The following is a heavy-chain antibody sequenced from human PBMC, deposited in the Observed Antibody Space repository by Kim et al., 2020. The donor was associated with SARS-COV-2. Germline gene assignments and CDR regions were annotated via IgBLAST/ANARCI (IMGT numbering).Heavy chain of an antibody. CDR2: ISSSSSYI. D-gene: IGHD5-18*01. CDR3: ARALRGYSYGPNYYYGMDV. J-gene: IGHJ6*02. V-gene: IGHV3-21*01. Sequence: GGSLRLSCAASGFTFSSYSMNWVRQAPGKGLEWVSSISSSSSYIYYADSVKGRFTISRDNAKNSLYLQMNSLRAEDTAVYYCARALRGYSYGPNYYYGMDVWGQGTTVTVSS. CDR1: GFTFSSYS.